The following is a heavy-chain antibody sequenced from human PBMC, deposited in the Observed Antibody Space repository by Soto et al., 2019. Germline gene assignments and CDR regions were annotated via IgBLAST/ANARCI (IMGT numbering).Heavy chain of an antibody. CDR1: GGSISSSSYY. CDR2: IYYSGST. V-gene: IGHV4-39*01. CDR3: ATPSGILPQIGDYYYYGMDV. D-gene: IGHD2-15*01. J-gene: IGHJ6*02. Sequence: SETLSLTCTVSGGSISSSSYYWGWIRQPPGKGLEWIGSIYYSGSTYYNPSLKSRVTISVDTSKNQFSLKLSSVTAADTAVYYCATPSGILPQIGDYYYYGMDVWRQGTTVTVSS.